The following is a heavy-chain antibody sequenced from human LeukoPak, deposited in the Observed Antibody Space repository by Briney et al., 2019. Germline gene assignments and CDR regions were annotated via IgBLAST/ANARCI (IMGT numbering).Heavy chain of an antibody. CDR3: ARSYYYESTGYYYFDY. D-gene: IGHD3-22*01. J-gene: IGHJ4*02. CDR2: INHSGST. Sequence: PSETLSLTCAVYGGSFSGYYWSWIRQPPGKGLEWIGEINHSGSTNYNPSLKSRVTISVDTSKNQFSLKLSSVTAADTAVYYCARSYYYESTGYYYFDYWGQGTLVTVSS. CDR1: GGSFSGYY. V-gene: IGHV4-34*01.